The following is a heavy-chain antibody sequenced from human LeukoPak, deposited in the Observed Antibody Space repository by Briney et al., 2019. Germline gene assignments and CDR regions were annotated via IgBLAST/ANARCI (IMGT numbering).Heavy chain of an antibody. CDR3: ARVAYGSGSRLIDC. V-gene: IGHV4-61*08. J-gene: IGHJ4*02. CDR1: GGSISSGDYY. Sequence: SQTLSLTCTVSGGSISSGDYYWSWIRQPPGKGLEWIGYIYYSGSTNYNPSLKSRVTISVDTSKNQFSLKLSSVTAADTAVYYCARVAYGSGSRLIDCWGQGTLVTISS. D-gene: IGHD3-10*01. CDR2: IYYSGST.